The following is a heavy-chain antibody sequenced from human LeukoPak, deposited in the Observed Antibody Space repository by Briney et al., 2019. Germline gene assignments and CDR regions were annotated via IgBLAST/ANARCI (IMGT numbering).Heavy chain of an antibody. V-gene: IGHV3-33*01. Sequence: GGSLRLSCAASGFTFSSYGMHWVRQPPGKGLEWVAVIWYDGSNKYYADSVKGRFTISRDNSKITLYLQMNSLRAEDTAVYYCARDRSSTSFDSSWFPRDWGQGTLVTVSS. D-gene: IGHD2-2*01. J-gene: IGHJ4*02. CDR2: IWYDGSNK. CDR3: ARDRSSTSFDSSWFPRD. CDR1: GFTFSSYG.